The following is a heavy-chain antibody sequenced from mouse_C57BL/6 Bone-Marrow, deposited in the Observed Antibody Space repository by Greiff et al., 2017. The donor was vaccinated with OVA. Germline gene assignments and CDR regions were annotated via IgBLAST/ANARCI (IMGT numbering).Heavy chain of an antibody. CDR3: ARGVGRRKNYAMDY. D-gene: IGHD4-1*01. CDR2: IDPNSGGT. V-gene: IGHV1-72*01. CDR1: GYTFTSYW. Sequence: VQLQQPGAELVKPGASVKLSCKASGYTFTSYWMHWVKQRPGRGLEWIGRIDPNSGGTKYNEKFKSKATLTVDKPSSTAYMQLSSLTSEDAAVYYGARGVGRRKNYAMDYWGQGTSVTVSS. J-gene: IGHJ4*01.